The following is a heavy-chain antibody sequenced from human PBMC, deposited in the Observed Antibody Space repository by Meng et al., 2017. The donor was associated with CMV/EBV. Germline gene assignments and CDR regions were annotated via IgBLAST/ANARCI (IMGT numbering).Heavy chain of an antibody. CDR1: GFTVRSNY. V-gene: IGHV3-53*01. CDR2: LYSGGST. J-gene: IGHJ6*02. Sequence: GESLKISCAASGFTVRSNYMSWVRQAPGKGLEYVSVLYSGGSTYSADSVKGRFTISRDNAKNSLYLQMNSLRAEDTAVYYCARDPGLYDPLADYYYGMDVWGQGTTVTVSS. CDR3: ARDPGLYDPLADYYYGMDV. D-gene: IGHD2-2*02.